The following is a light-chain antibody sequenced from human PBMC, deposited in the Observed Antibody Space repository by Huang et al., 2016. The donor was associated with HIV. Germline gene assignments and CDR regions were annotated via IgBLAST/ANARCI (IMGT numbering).Light chain of an antibody. CDR3: QQSYRLPRT. CDR1: QSVTKY. CDR2: GAS. J-gene: IGKJ2*02. Sequence: DIQMTQSPSSLSASVGDSVIITCRASQSVTKYLNWYKHKPGKAPKLLIDGASTLQGGVSSRFSGSGAGTEFTLSISSLQPEDAATYYCQQSYRLPRTFGQGTSLEI. V-gene: IGKV1-39*01.